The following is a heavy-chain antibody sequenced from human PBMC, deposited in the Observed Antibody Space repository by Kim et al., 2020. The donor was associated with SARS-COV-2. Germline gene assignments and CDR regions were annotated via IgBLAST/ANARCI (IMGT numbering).Heavy chain of an antibody. CDR3: ARLLPGSYYGSGSYYPGWFDP. D-gene: IGHD3-10*01. V-gene: IGHV5-51*01. J-gene: IGHJ5*02. CDR2: IYPGDSDT. CDR1: GYSFTSYW. Sequence: GESLKISCKGSGYSFTSYWIGWVRQMPGKGLEWMGIIYPGDSDTRYSPSFQGQVTISADKSISTAYLQWSSLKASDTAMYYCARLLPGSYYGSGSYYPGWFDPWGQGTLVTVSS.